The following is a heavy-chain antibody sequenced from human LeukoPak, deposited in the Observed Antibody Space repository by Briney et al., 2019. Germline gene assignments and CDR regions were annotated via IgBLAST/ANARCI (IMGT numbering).Heavy chain of an antibody. CDR1: GFFFSDPY. Sequence: GGSLRLSCAASGFFFSDPYMEWVRQAPGKGLEWVGRIKNKAKSYTTEYAASVKGRFTISRDDSKNSLYLQMDSLKTEDTAVYFCARSRLGALDYWGRGTLVTVSS. D-gene: IGHD1-26*01. J-gene: IGHJ4*02. V-gene: IGHV3-72*01. CDR3: ARSRLGALDY. CDR2: IKNKAKSYTT.